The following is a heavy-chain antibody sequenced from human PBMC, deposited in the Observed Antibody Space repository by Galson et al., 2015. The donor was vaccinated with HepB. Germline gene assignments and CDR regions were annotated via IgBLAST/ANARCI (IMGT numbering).Heavy chain of an antibody. V-gene: IGHV3-21*01. CDR3: ARDPSGVPAAIPFAFDI. D-gene: IGHD2-2*02. CDR1: GFTFSSYS. CDR2: ISSSSYI. J-gene: IGHJ3*02. Sequence: SLRLSCAASGFTFSSYSMNWVRQAPGKGLEWVSSISSSSYIYYADSVKGRFTISRDNAKNSLYLQMNSLRAEDTAVYYCARDPSGVPAAIPFAFDIWGQGTMVTVSS.